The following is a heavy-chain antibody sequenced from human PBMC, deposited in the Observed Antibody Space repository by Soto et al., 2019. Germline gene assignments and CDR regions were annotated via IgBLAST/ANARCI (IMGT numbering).Heavy chain of an antibody. CDR3: LHTGYHSIWSDP. V-gene: IGHV3-15*01. J-gene: IGHJ5*02. D-gene: IGHD3-22*01. CDR1: GLTFSDAW. Sequence: VEVVASGGGLVKPGESLRVSCVVSGLTFSDAWMTWVRQAPGKGLEWVGHIKSKGSGGSTEFAAPVKGRFTLSRDDSKNALYLQMNSLKTDDTGVYYCLHTGYHSIWSDPWGQGTLVTVSS. CDR2: IKSKGSGGST.